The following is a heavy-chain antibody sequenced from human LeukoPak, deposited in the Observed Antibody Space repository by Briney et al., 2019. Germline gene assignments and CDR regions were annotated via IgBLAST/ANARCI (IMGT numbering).Heavy chain of an antibody. CDR3: ARVPSHFDY. J-gene: IGHJ4*02. CDR1: GGSISSTTYY. V-gene: IGHV4-39*07. CDR2: INYSGST. Sequence: SETLSLTCTVSGGSISSTTYYWVWLRQPPGKGLDWIGSINYSGSTYYNPSLRSRVTISVDTSKNQFSLKLSSVTAADTAVYYCARVPSHFDYWGQGTLVTVSS.